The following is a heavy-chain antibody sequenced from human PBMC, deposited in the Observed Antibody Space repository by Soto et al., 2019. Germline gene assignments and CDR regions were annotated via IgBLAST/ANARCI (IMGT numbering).Heavy chain of an antibody. J-gene: IGHJ4*02. CDR1: GGSVSSSYW. V-gene: IGHV4-4*02. CDR3: ASQHYYDSSGYYVVY. D-gene: IGHD3-22*01. CDR2: IYHGGST. Sequence: SETLSLTCAVSGGSVSSSYWWGWVRQPPGKGLEWIGEIYHGGSTNYNPSLQSRVTISIDTSKNQFSLKLSSVTATDTAVYYCASQHYYDSSGYYVVYWGQGTLVTVSS.